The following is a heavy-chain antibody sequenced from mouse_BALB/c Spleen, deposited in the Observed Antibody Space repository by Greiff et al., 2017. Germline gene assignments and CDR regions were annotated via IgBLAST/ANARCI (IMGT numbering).Heavy chain of an antibody. V-gene: IGHV3-2*02. CDR2: ISYSGST. Sequence: EVKLMESGPGLVKPSQSLSLTCTVTGYSITSDYAWHWIRQFPGNKLEWMGYISYSGSTSYNPSLKSRISITRDTSKNQFFLQLNSVTTEDTATYYCASFYYDYGGAMDYWGQGTSVTVSS. J-gene: IGHJ4*01. CDR3: ASFYYDYGGAMDY. D-gene: IGHD2-4*01. CDR1: GYSITSDYA.